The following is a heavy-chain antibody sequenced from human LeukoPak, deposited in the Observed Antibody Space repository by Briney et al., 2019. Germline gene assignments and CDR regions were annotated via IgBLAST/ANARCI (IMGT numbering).Heavy chain of an antibody. Sequence: PGGSLRLSCAASGFTFSGSAMHWVRQASGKGLEWVGRIRSKANSYATAYAASVKGRFTISRDDSKNTAYLQMNSLKTEDTAVYYCASSSSGWEQRAPFDYWGQGTQVTVSS. D-gene: IGHD6-19*01. CDR1: GFTFSGSA. V-gene: IGHV3-73*01. CDR2: IRSKANSYAT. J-gene: IGHJ4*02. CDR3: ASSSSGWEQRAPFDY.